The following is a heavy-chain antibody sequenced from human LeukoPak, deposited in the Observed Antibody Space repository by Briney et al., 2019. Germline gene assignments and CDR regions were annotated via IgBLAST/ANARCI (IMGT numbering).Heavy chain of an antibody. CDR2: INHSGST. CDR1: GGSFSGYY. J-gene: IGHJ4*02. V-gene: IGHV4-34*01. CDR3: ARVIAAAGPVDY. D-gene: IGHD6-13*01. Sequence: PSETLSLTCAVYGGSFSGYYWSWIRQPPGKGLEWIGEINHSGSTNYNPSLKSRVTISVDTSKNQFSLKLSSVTAADTAVYYCARVIAAAGPVDYWGQGTLVTVSS.